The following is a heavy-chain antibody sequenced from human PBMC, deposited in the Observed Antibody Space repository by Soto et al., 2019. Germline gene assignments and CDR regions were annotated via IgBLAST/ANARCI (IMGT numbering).Heavy chain of an antibody. Sequence: SETLSLTCTVSGGSISSSSYYWGWIRQPPGKGLEWIGSIYYSGSTYYNPSLNSRVTISVDTSNNQFSLKLSSVTAADTAVYYCARLAYSSSSRPGAFDIWGQGTMVTVSS. V-gene: IGHV4-39*01. D-gene: IGHD6-6*01. J-gene: IGHJ3*02. CDR3: ARLAYSSSSRPGAFDI. CDR2: IYYSGST. CDR1: GGSISSSSYY.